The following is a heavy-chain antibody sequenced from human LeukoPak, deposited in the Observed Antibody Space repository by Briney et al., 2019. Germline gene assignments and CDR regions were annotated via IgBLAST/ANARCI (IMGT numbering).Heavy chain of an antibody. D-gene: IGHD1-26*01. V-gene: IGHV3-30*02. J-gene: IGHJ3*02. CDR2: IRYDGTNK. CDR1: GFTFSTYD. Sequence: GGSLRLSCAASGFTFSTYDMHWVRQAPGKGLEWVAFIRYDGTNKYYSDSVTGRFTVSRDNSNNTLYLQMSNLRVEDTAVYYCAKVQWELRDDAFDMWGQGTMVTVSS. CDR3: AKVQWELRDDAFDM.